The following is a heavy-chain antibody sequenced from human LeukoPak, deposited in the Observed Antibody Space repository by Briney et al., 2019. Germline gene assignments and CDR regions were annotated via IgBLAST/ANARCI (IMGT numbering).Heavy chain of an antibody. V-gene: IGHV1-69*06. CDR2: IIPIFGTA. D-gene: IGHD3-22*01. Sequence: SVKVSCKASGGTFSSYAISWVRQAPGQGLEWMGGIIPIFGTANYAQKFQGRVTITADKSTSTAYMELSSLRSEDTAVYYCASGYYDSSGYYVPPNFDYWGQGTLVTVSS. CDR1: GGTFSSYA. J-gene: IGHJ4*02. CDR3: ASGYYDSSGYYVPPNFDY.